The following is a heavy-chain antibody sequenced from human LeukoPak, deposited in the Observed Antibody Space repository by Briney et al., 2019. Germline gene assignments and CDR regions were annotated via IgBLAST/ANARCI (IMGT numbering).Heavy chain of an antibody. V-gene: IGHV3-48*03. J-gene: IGHJ6*02. CDR1: GFTFSSYE. CDR3: ARVWEDSGLWDYYYYGMDV. D-gene: IGHD5-12*01. Sequence: GGSLRLSCAASGFTFSSYEMNWVRQAPGKGLEWVSYISSSGSTIYYADSVKGRFTISRDNAKNSLYLQMNSLRAEDTAVYYCARVWEDSGLWDYYYYGMDVWGQGTTVTVSS. CDR2: ISSSGSTI.